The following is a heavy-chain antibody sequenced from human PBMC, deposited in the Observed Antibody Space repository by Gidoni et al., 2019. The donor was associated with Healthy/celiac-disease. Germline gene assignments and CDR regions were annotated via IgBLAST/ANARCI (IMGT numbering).Heavy chain of an antibody. J-gene: IGHJ1*01. CDR1: GFTFSSYG. Sequence: QVQLVASGGGVVKPGRSLRLSCAASGFTFSSYGMHWVRQAPGKGLGWVAVIWYDGSNKYYAASVKGRFTISRDNSKNTLYLQMNSLRAEDTAVYYCARYHGDYEYFQHWGQGTLVTVSS. V-gene: IGHV3-33*01. D-gene: IGHD4-17*01. CDR2: IWYDGSNK. CDR3: ARYHGDYEYFQH.